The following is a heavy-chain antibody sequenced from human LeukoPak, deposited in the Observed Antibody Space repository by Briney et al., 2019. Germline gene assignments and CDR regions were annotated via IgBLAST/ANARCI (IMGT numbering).Heavy chain of an antibody. J-gene: IGHJ4*02. Sequence: PGGSLRLSCAASGFTFSSYWMHWVRQAPGKGLVWVSHINGDGSSTSYADSEKGRFTISRDNAKHTLYLQMNSLRAEDTAVYYCARDFKHGDPTSFDYWGQGTLVTVSS. CDR1: GFTFSSYW. D-gene: IGHD4-17*01. CDR3: ARDFKHGDPTSFDY. V-gene: IGHV3-74*01. CDR2: INGDGSST.